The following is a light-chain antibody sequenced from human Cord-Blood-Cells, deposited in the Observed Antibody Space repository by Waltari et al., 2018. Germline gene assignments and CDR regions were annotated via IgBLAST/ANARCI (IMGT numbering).Light chain of an antibody. Sequence: DIQMTQSPSSLSASVGDRVTITCPASQDISNYLNWYQQNPGKAPKLLIYDASNLETGVPSRFSGSGSGTDFTFTIRSLQPEDIATYYCQQYDNLPWTFGQGTKVEIK. CDR2: DAS. CDR3: QQYDNLPWT. V-gene: IGKV1-33*01. J-gene: IGKJ1*01. CDR1: QDISNY.